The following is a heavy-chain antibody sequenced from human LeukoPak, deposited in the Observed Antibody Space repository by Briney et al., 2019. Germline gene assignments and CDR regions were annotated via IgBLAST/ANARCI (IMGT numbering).Heavy chain of an antibody. CDR3: AREGLQLRVQYSPELDY. CDR2: IYSGGSR. J-gene: IGHJ4*02. Sequence: GGSLRLTCLFPGFIPSSNYMSWVRQAPGKGLESISLIYSGGSRYYADYAMGRYTIYKDNSKNTLYLQMNSLRAEDTAVYYCAREGLQLRVQYSPELDYWGQGTLVTVSS. D-gene: IGHD1-1*01. CDR1: GFIPSSNY. V-gene: IGHV3-53*01.